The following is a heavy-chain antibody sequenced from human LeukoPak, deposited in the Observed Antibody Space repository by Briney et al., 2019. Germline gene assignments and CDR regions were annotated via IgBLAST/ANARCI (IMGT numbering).Heavy chain of an antibody. Sequence: GSLRLSCVGSGFIFSSYDMGWVRQAPGKGLEWVSSISRAGDRTYYEDSVKGRFTLSRDNSRNTMYLQMNSLRAEDTAVYYCARGESFAFDVWGQGTMVTVSS. CDR3: ARGESFAFDV. J-gene: IGHJ3*01. CDR2: ISRAGDRT. V-gene: IGHV3-23*01. CDR1: GFIFSSYD.